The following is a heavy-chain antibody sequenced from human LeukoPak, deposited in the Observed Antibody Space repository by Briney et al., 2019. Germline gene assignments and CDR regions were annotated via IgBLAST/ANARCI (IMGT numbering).Heavy chain of an antibody. V-gene: IGHV4-4*07. D-gene: IGHD3-10*01. J-gene: IGHJ3*02. CDR1: GGSISSYY. CDR3: ARGRRITMVRGVSRVNPFDI. CDR2: IYTSGST. Sequence: SETLSLTCTVSGGSISSYYRSWIRQPAGKGLEWIGRIYTSGSTNYNPSLKSRVTMSVDTSKNQFSLKLSSVTAADTAVYYCARGRRITMVRGVSRVNPFDIWGQGTMVTVSS.